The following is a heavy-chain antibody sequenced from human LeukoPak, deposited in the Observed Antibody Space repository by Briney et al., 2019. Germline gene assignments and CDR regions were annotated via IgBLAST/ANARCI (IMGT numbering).Heavy chain of an antibody. D-gene: IGHD6-19*01. CDR3: ARHRPRIASSGWYYDY. CDR2: IYSGGST. Sequence: PGGSLRLSCAASGFTVSSNYMSWVRQAPGKGLEWVSVIYSGGSTYYADSVKGRFTISRDNSKNTLYLQMNSLRAEDTAVYYCARHRPRIASSGWYYDYGGQGTLVTVSS. V-gene: IGHV3-53*01. J-gene: IGHJ4*02. CDR1: GFTVSSNY.